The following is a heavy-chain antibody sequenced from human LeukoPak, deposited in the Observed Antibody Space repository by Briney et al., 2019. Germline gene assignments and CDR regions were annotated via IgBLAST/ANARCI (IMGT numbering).Heavy chain of an antibody. J-gene: IGHJ5*02. D-gene: IGHD2-2*01. CDR2: ISSSGNKI. CDR1: GFPFSIYE. CDR3: ARGQRPQYTSTWDNWFDP. Sequence: PGGSLRLSCAAPGFPFSIYEMNGVRQAPGKRRQWGSYISSSGNKIYYAASVKGRFTISRDNAKNSLYLQIDSLRGEDLAVYYCARGQRPQYTSTWDNWFDPWGQGTQVTVSS. V-gene: IGHV3-48*03.